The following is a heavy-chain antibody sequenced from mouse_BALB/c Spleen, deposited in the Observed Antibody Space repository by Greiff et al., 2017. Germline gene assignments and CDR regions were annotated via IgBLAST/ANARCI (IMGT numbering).Heavy chain of an antibody. CDR3: ARYYYGTLYYAMDY. V-gene: IGHV3-2*02. J-gene: IGHJ4*01. D-gene: IGHD1-1*01. Sequence: DVQLQESGPGLVKPSQSLSLTCTVTGYSITSDYAWNWIRQFPGNKLEWMGYISYSGSTSYNPSLKSRISITRDTSKNQFFLQLNSVTTEDTATYYCARYYYGTLYYAMDYWGQGTSVTVSS. CDR1: GYSITSDYA. CDR2: ISYSGST.